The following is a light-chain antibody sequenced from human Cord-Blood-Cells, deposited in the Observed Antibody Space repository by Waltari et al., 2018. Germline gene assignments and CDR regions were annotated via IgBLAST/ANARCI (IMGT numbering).Light chain of an antibody. J-gene: IGKJ1*01. CDR1: QSISSY. CDR2: AAS. V-gene: IGKV1-39*01. Sequence: DIPLTQSPSSLSASVADRVTITCRASQSISSYLTWYQQKPGKARKLLIYAASSLQSGVPSRFSGSGSGTDFTLTISSLQPEDFATYYCQQSYSTPWTFGQGTKVEIK. CDR3: QQSYSTPWT.